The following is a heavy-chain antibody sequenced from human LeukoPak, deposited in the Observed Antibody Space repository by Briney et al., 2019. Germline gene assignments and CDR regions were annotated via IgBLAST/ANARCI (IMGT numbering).Heavy chain of an antibody. D-gene: IGHD3-3*01. J-gene: IGHJ4*02. CDR3: ASLPQTYDFWSGYYTGPLRY. V-gene: IGHV1-69*13. CDR1: GGTFISYA. CDR2: IIPIFGTA. Sequence: GASVKVSCKASGGTFISYAISWVRQAPGQGLEWMGGIIPIFGTANYAQKFQGRVTITADESTSTAYMELSSLRSEDTAVYYCASLPQTYDFWSGYYTGPLRYWGQGTLVTVSS.